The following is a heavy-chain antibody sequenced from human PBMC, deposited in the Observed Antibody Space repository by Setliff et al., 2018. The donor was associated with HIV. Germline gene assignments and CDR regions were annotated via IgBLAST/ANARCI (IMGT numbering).Heavy chain of an antibody. CDR2: INNSGST. Sequence: SETLSLTCAVYGGSFSGCYWTWIRQPPGKGLEWIGEINNSGSTNYNPSLKSRVTIPVDTSKKQFSLKLSSVTAADTAVYYCAGGWPNGGNIVGDYYYYYMDVWGKGTTVTVSS. CDR1: GGSFSGCY. CDR3: AGGWPNGGNIVGDYYYYYMDV. D-gene: IGHD1-26*01. V-gene: IGHV4-34*01. J-gene: IGHJ6*03.